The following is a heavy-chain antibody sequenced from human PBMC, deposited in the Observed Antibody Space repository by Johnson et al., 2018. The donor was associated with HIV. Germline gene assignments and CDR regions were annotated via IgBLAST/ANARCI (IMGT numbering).Heavy chain of an antibody. J-gene: IGHJ3*02. CDR3: TTEEGSGTGYPVLVMDI. Sequence: QVQLVESGGGLVKPGGSLRVSCAASGFSFSDYYMSWIRQAPGKGLEWVSFISSSGSTIYYADSVKGRFTISRDNAKNSLFLQMNSLRAEDTAVYYCTTEEGSGTGYPVLVMDIWGQGTMVTVSS. V-gene: IGHV3-11*04. CDR1: GFSFSDYY. D-gene: IGHD3-10*01. CDR2: ISSSGSTI.